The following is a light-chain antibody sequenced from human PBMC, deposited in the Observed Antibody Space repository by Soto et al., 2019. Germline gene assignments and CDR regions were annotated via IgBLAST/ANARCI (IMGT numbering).Light chain of an antibody. J-gene: IGKJ4*01. CDR1: QNVGIY. V-gene: IGKV3-11*01. CDR2: DAS. CDR3: QQRSNWLT. Sequence: EVVLTQSPATLSLSPGERATLSCRASQNVGIYLAWYQQKPGQAPRLLIYDASNRATGIPARFSGSGSATDFTLTISSLEAEDFAVYYCQQRSNWLTFGGGTKVDTK.